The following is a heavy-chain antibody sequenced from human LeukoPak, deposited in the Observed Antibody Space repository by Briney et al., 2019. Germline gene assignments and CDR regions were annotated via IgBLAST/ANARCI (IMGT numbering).Heavy chain of an antibody. CDR2: ISYDGSNK. D-gene: IGHD3-10*01. Sequence: GGSLRLSCAASGFTFSSYGMHWVRQAPGKGLEWVAVISYDGSNKYYADSVKGRFTISRDNSKNTLYLQMNSLRPEDTAVYYCARDTPSSGFDYWGQGTQVTVSS. J-gene: IGHJ4*02. CDR1: GFTFSSYG. CDR3: ARDTPSSGFDY. V-gene: IGHV3-30*03.